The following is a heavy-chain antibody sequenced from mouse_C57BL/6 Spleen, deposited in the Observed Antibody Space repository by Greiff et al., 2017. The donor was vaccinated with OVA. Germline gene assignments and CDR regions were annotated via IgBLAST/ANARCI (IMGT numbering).Heavy chain of an antibody. V-gene: IGHV1-5*01. D-gene: IGHD3-2*02. CDR2: IYPGNSDT. Sequence: EVMLVESGTVLARPGASVKMSCKTSGYTFTSYWMHWVKQRPGQGLEWIGAIYPGNSDTSYNQKFKGKAKLTAVTSASTAYMELSSLTNEDSAVYYCTRGRLGPRYFDVWGTGTTVTVSS. CDR3: TRGRLGPRYFDV. J-gene: IGHJ1*03. CDR1: GYTFTSYW.